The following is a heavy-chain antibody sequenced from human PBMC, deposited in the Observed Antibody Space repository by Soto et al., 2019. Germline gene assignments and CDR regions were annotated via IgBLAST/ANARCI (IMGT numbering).Heavy chain of an antibody. CDR3: AKDLGGRKITYYYGSGSYRPSGMDV. J-gene: IGHJ6*02. CDR2: ISYDGSNK. CDR1: GFTFSSYG. V-gene: IGHV3-30*18. Sequence: QPGGSLRLSCAASGFTFSSYGMHWVRQAPGKGLEWVAVISYDGSNKYYADSVKGRFTISRDNSKNTLYLQMNSLRAEDTAVYYCAKDLGGRKITYYYGSGSYRPSGMDVWGQGTTVTVSS. D-gene: IGHD3-10*01.